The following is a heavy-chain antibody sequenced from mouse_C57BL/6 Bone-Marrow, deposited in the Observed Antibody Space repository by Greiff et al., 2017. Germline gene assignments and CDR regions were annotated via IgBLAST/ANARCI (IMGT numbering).Heavy chain of an antibody. V-gene: IGHV1-55*01. CDR1: GYTFTSYW. CDR2: IYPGSGST. J-gene: IGHJ3*01. Sequence: QVQLQQPGAELVKPGASVKMSCKASGYTFTSYWITWVKQRPGQGLEWIGDIYPGSGSTYYNEKFKGKATLTVDTSSSTAYMQLSSLTSEDSAVYYCAREGTSYWGQGTLVTVSA. CDR3: AREGTSY. D-gene: IGHD3-3*01.